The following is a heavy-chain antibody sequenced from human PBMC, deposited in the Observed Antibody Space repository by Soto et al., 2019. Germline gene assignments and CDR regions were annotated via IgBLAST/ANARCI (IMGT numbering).Heavy chain of an antibody. CDR1: GYTFASYD. D-gene: IGHD2-15*01. J-gene: IGHJ4*02. CDR2: INPNSGGT. V-gene: IGHV1-2*02. Sequence: GASVKDSCKASGYTFASYDIYWVRQATGQGLEWMGWINPNSGGTNYAQKFQGRVTMTRDTSISTAYMELSRLRSDDTAVYYCARDHCSGGSCYSNFDYWGQGTLVTVSS. CDR3: ARDHCSGGSCYSNFDY.